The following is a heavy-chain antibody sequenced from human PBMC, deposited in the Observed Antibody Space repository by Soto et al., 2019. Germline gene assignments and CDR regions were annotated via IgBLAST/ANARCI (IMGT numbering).Heavy chain of an antibody. CDR1: GFTFDDYA. Sequence: EVHLVESGVGLVQPGRSLRLSCAASGFTFDDYAMHWVRQVPGKGLEWVSSISWNSGNIVYADSVKGRFTISRDSANNSLYLQMNSLRTEDTALYYCAKGAVTSIFGYFDYWGQGTLVTVSS. CDR3: AKGAVTSIFGYFDY. V-gene: IGHV3-9*01. D-gene: IGHD3-3*01. CDR2: ISWNSGNI. J-gene: IGHJ4*02.